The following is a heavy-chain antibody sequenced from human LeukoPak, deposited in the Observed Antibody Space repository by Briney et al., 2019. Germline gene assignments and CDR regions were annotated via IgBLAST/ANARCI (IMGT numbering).Heavy chain of an antibody. V-gene: IGHV3-21*01. J-gene: IGHJ4*02. CDR1: GFTFSSYA. CDR3: ARVGEQLVYYFDY. D-gene: IGHD6-6*01. CDR2: ISSSSSYI. Sequence: GGSLRLSCAASGFTFSSYAMHWVRQAPGKGLEWVSSISSSSSYIYHADSVKGRFTISRDNAKNSLYLQMNSLRAEDTAVYYCARVGEQLVYYFDYWGREPWSPSPQ.